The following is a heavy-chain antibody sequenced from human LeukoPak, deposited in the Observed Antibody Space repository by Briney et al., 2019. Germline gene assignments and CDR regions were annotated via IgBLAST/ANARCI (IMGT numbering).Heavy chain of an antibody. J-gene: IGHJ4*02. CDR2: ISGSGDNT. V-gene: IGHV3-23*01. CDR1: GFTFSSYA. CDR3: AKSRYYFDY. Sequence: GGSLRLSCGASGFTFSSYAMNWVRQAPGKGLEWVSVISGSGDNTYYADSVKGRFTISRDNSKNTLYLQMNSLRAEDTAVYFCAKSRYYFDYWGQGTLVTVSS.